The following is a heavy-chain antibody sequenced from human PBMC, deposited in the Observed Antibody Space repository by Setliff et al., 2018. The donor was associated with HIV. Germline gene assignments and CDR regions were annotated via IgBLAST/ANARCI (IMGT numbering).Heavy chain of an antibody. D-gene: IGHD3-22*01. J-gene: IGHJ4*02. Sequence: SETLSLTCTISGGSISSGSHYWSWIRQPAGKGLEWIGLIYTSGRTNYNPSPKSRVTISVDRSKNQFSLNLSSVTAADTALYYCASLFHDTRAPWLYYFDYWGQGTLVTVSS. CDR1: GGSISSGSHY. CDR2: IYTSGRT. CDR3: ASLFHDTRAPWLYYFDY. V-gene: IGHV4-61*02.